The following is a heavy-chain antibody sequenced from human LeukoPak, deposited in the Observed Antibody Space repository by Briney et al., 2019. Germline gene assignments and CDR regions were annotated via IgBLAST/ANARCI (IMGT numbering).Heavy chain of an antibody. D-gene: IGHD3-16*01. CDR2: FDPEDGET. CDR1: GYTLTELS. CDR3: ATSRWGFSRLDAFDI. V-gene: IGHV1-24*01. J-gene: IGHJ3*02. Sequence: ASVKVSCKVSGYTLTELSMHWVRQAPGKGLEWMGGFDPEDGETINAQKFQGRVTMTEDTSTDTAYMELSSLRSEDTAVYYCATSRWGFSRLDAFDIWGQGTMVTVSS.